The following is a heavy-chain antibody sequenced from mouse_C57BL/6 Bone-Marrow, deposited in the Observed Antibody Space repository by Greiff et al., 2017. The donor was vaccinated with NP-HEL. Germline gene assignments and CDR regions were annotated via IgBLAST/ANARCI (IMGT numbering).Heavy chain of an antibody. J-gene: IGHJ2*01. V-gene: IGHV1-50*01. Sequence: QVQLQQPGAELVKPGASVKLSCKASGYTFTSYWMQWVKPRPGQGLEWIGEIDPSDSYTNYNQKFKGKATLTVDTSSSTAYMQLSSLTSEDSAVYYCAREGVYWGQGTTLTVSS. CDR1: GYTFTSYW. CDR2: IDPSDSYT. CDR3: AREGVY.